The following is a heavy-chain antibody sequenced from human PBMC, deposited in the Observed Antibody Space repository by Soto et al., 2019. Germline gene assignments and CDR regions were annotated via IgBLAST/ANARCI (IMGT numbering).Heavy chain of an antibody. D-gene: IGHD2-2*01. Sequence: GGSLRLSCAASGFTFSSYAMSWVRQAPGKGLEWVSAISGSGGSTYYADSVKGRFTISRDNSKNTLYLQMNSLRAEDTAVYYCAKDVIVVVPAAKVHAFDIWGQGTMVTVSS. CDR2: ISGSGGST. CDR3: AKDVIVVVPAAKVHAFDI. V-gene: IGHV3-23*01. CDR1: GFTFSSYA. J-gene: IGHJ3*02.